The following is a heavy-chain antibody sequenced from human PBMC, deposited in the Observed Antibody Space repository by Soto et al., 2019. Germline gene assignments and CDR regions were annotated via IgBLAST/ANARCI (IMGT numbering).Heavy chain of an antibody. CDR2: ISAYNGNT. V-gene: IGHV1-18*01. J-gene: IGHJ3*02. Sequence: QVQLVQSGAEVKKPGASVKVSCKASGYTFTSYGISWVRQAPGQGLEWMGWISAYNGNTNYAQKLQGRVTITTDTTTSTAYMELRSLRSDDTAVYYCANSYYYDSSDPEDSFDIWGQGTMVTVSS. CDR3: ANSYYYDSSDPEDSFDI. CDR1: GYTFTSYG. D-gene: IGHD3-22*01.